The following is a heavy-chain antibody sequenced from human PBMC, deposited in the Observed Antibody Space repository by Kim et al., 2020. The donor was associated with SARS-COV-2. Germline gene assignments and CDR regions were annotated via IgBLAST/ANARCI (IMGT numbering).Heavy chain of an antibody. V-gene: IGHV1-46*01. CDR2: IIPSGGST. CDR3: ARLPGERLGAYVAY. J-gene: IGHJ1*01. CDR1: GYTFTSHY. Sequence: ASVKVSCKASGYTFTSHYLYWVRQAPGQGLEWMGVIIPSGGSTSYTQKFQGRVTMTRDTSTNTFYMELSSLRSDDTAVYYCARLPGERLGAYVAYWVQGT. D-gene: IGHD1-1*01.